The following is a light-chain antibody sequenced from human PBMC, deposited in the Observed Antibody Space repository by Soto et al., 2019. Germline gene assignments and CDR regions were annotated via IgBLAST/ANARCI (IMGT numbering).Light chain of an antibody. J-gene: IGLJ1*01. Sequence: QSVLTQPPSASGSPGQSVTISCTGTSSDVGGYNYVSWYQQHPGKAPKLMIYEVTKRPSGVPDRFSGSKSGNTASLTVSGLQPEDEADYYCTSYAGSNNFCVFGTGTKVT. CDR3: TSYAGSNNFCV. CDR2: EVT. CDR1: SSDVGGYNY. V-gene: IGLV2-8*01.